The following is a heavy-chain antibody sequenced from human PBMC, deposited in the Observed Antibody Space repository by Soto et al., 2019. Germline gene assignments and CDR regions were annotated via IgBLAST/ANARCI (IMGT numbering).Heavy chain of an antibody. J-gene: IGHJ5*02. CDR3: ARDLDCSGGTYYSNWLDP. D-gene: IGHD2-15*01. V-gene: IGHV1-18*01. CDR2: VSPDNNKT. CDR1: GYIYIRYG. Sequence: QVQLVQSGAEVKKNGASVKVSCKASGYIYIRYGINWVRQAPGQGLEWMGWVSPDNNKTNYVQKFQGRVTMTTDTSTSTAYMELRSLRSDDTAVYYCARDLDCSGGTYYSNWLDPWGQGTLVTVSS.